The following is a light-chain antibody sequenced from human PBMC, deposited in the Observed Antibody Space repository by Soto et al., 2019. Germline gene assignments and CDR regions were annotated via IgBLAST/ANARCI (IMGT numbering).Light chain of an antibody. J-gene: IGKJ4*01. V-gene: IGKV3D-15*01. CDR1: QTISTD. CDR3: QQNNKWPPVT. CDR2: GAS. Sequence: EVVMTQSPATVSVFPGEGVTLSCRASQTISTDLAWYQQKPGQAPRLLIYGASTRATGVPDRFSGGGSGTEFTLTVSSVQSEDFAFYYCQQNNKWPPVTFAGVTKVEIK.